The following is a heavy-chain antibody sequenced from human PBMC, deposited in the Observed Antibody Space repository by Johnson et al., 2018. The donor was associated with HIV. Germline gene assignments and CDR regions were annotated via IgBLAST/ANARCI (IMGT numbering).Heavy chain of an antibody. D-gene: IGHD3-16*01. CDR2: ISYDESNK. CDR1: GFTFSNYA. CDR3: ASGVDAFDI. V-gene: IGHV3-30*04. J-gene: IGHJ3*02. Sequence: QAQLVESGGGVVQPGRSLRLSCAASGFTFSNYAIHWVRQAPGKGLEWVAVISYDESNKYYVDSVKGRFTVSRDNSKNTLYLQMNSLRAEDSALYVCASGVDAFDIWGQGTMVTVSS.